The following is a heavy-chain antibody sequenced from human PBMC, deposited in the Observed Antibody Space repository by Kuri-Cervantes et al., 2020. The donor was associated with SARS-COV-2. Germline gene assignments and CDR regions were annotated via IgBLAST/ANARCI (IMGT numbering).Heavy chain of an antibody. CDR2: INHSGST. V-gene: IGHV4-34*01. Sequence: SQTLSLTCAVYGGSFSGYYWSWIRQPPGKRLEWIGEINHSGSTNYNPSLKSRVTISVDTSKNQFSLKLSSVTAADTAVYYCARWELLFPSDAFDIWGQGTMVTVSS. CDR3: ARWELLFPSDAFDI. J-gene: IGHJ3*02. D-gene: IGHD1-26*01. CDR1: GGSFSGYY.